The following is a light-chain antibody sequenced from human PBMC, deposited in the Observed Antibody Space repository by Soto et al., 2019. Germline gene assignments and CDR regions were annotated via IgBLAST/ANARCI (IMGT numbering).Light chain of an antibody. V-gene: IGLV2-8*01. Sequence: QSALPQSPSASGSPGPSVTLSFTGTSSDVGGHNYVSWYQHHPGKAPKLIIDEVSKRPSGVPDRFSGSKAANTASLTVSCLQAEDESFYYCSSTAGNNNLVFGGGTTLTVL. CDR3: SSTAGNNNLV. CDR1: SSDVGGHNY. CDR2: EVS. J-gene: IGLJ3*02.